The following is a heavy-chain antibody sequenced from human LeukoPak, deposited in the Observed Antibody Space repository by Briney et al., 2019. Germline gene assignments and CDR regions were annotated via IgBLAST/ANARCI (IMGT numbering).Heavy chain of an antibody. CDR2: VFTSGTT. J-gene: IGHJ4*02. Sequence: SETLSLTCSVSADSMTTFDWSWIRQPAGKGLEWVGQVFTSGTTAYSASLKSRLTISLDKSNNQVSLKLISVTAAGTAVYYCARHSPTGWYYFDSWGQGALVIVSS. CDR3: ARHSPTGWYYFDS. CDR1: ADSMTTFD. D-gene: IGHD6-19*01. V-gene: IGHV4-4*07.